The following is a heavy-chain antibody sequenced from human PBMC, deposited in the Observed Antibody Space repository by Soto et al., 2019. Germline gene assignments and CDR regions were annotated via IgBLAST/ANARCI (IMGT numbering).Heavy chain of an antibody. Sequence: PGGSLRLSCAASGFTFSSYSMNWVRQAPGKGLEWVSYISSSSSTIYYADSVKGRFTISRDNAKNSLYLQMNSLRDEDTAVYYCARDFRRVTPEVYFDLWGRGTLVTVSS. V-gene: IGHV3-48*02. J-gene: IGHJ2*01. D-gene: IGHD4-4*01. CDR3: ARDFRRVTPEVYFDL. CDR1: GFTFSSYS. CDR2: ISSSSSTI.